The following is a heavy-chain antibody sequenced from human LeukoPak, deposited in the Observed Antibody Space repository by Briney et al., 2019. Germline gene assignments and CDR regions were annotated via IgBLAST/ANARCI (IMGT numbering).Heavy chain of an antibody. Sequence: PGGSLRLSCAASGFTFSSYAMSWVRQAPGKGLEWVSAISGSGGSTYYADSVKGRFTISRDNSKNTLYLQMNSLRAEDTAVYYCAKDRYYYDSSGNFQHWGQGTLVTVSS. V-gene: IGHV3-23*01. CDR3: AKDRYYYDSSGNFQH. CDR2: ISGSGGST. J-gene: IGHJ1*01. D-gene: IGHD3-22*01. CDR1: GFTFSSYA.